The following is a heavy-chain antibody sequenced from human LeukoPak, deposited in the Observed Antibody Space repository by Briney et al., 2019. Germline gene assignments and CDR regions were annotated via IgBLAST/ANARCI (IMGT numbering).Heavy chain of an antibody. CDR2: IYTSGST. CDR3: ARDQLYCGGDCYPNYYYYGMDV. J-gene: IGHJ6*02. V-gene: IGHV4-4*07. CDR1: GGSISSYY. Sequence: PSETLSLTCTVSGGSISSYYWSWIRQPAGKGLEWIGRIYTSGSTNYNPSLKSRVTMSVDTSKNQFSLKLSSVTAADTAVYYCARDQLYCGGDCYPNYYYYGMDVWGQGTTVTVSS. D-gene: IGHD2-21*02.